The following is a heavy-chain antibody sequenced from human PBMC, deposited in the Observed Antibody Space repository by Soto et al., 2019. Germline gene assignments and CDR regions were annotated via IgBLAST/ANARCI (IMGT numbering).Heavy chain of an antibody. CDR3: ASSFFDFSGPSAFFDAFDI. D-gene: IGHD2-15*01. CDR2: IWYDGSNK. J-gene: IGHJ3*02. Sequence: SGGSLRLSCAASGFIFSSYGMHWVRQAPGKGLEWVAVIWYDGSNKYYADSVKGRFTISRDNSKNTLYLQMNSLRAEDKAVYYYASSFFDFSGPSAFFDAFDIWGQGTMVTVSS. V-gene: IGHV3-33*01. CDR1: GFIFSSYG.